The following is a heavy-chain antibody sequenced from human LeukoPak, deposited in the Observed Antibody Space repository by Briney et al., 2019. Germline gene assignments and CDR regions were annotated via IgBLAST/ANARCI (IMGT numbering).Heavy chain of an antibody. J-gene: IGHJ4*02. V-gene: IGHV5-51*01. CDR1: GYSFTSYW. Sequence: GESLQISCKGSGYSFTSYWIGWVRQMPGKGLEWMGIIYPGDSDTRYSPSFQGQVTISADKSISTAYLQWNSLKASDTAMYYCTLYSSGWYIDYWGQGTLVTVSS. D-gene: IGHD6-19*01. CDR3: TLYSSGWYIDY. CDR2: IYPGDSDT.